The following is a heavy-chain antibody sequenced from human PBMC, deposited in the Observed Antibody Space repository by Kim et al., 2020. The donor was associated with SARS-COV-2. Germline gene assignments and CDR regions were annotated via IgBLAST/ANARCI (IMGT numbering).Heavy chain of an antibody. CDR2: IRSKAYGGTT. Sequence: GGSLRLSCTASGFTFGDYAMSWFRQAPGKGLEWVGFIRSKAYGGTTAYAASVKGRFTISRDDSKSIAYLQMNSLKTEDTAVYYCTRVRTWFGKYYFDYWGQGTLVTVSS. V-gene: IGHV3-49*03. CDR3: TRVRTWFGKYYFDY. J-gene: IGHJ4*02. D-gene: IGHD3-10*01. CDR1: GFTFGDYA.